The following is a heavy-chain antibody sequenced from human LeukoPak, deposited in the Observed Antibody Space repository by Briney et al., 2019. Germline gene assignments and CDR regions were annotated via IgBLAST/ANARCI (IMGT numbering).Heavy chain of an antibody. CDR2: IYHSGST. Sequence: SETLSLTCAVSGGSMSSTKWWNWVRQPPGKGLEWIGEIYHSGSTNYNPSLKSRVTISVDKSNNQFSLKLSSVTAADTAVYYCAGKAYYGSGSFDYWGQGTLVTVSS. CDR1: GGSMSSTKW. CDR3: AGKAYYGSGSFDY. V-gene: IGHV4-4*02. D-gene: IGHD3-10*01. J-gene: IGHJ4*02.